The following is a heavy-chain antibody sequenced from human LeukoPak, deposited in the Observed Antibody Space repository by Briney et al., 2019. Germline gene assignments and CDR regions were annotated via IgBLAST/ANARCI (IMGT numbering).Heavy chain of an antibody. J-gene: IGHJ6*03. CDR2: IYHSGST. D-gene: IGHD3-10*01. CDR3: ARLRSGSYYYDYYYYMDV. CDR1: GYSISSGYY. Sequence: SETLSLTCTVSGYSISSGYYWGWIRQPPGKGLEWIGSIYHSGSTYYNPSLKSRVTISVDTSKNQFSLKLSSVTAADTAVYYCARLRSGSYYYDYYYYMDVWGKGTTVTISS. V-gene: IGHV4-38-2*02.